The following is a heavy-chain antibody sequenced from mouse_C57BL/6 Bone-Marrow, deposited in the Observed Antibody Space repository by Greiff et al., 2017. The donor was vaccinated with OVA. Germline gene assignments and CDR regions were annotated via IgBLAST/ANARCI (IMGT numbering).Heavy chain of an antibody. Sequence: EVQLQQSGPGLVKPGASVKISCKASGYSFTGYYMNWVKQSPEKSLEWIGEINPSTGGTTYNQKFKAKATLTVDKSSSTAYLQLKSLTSEDSAVYYCARGRGGYWGQGTTLTVSS. V-gene: IGHV1-42*01. CDR1: GYSFTGYY. J-gene: IGHJ2*01. CDR3: ARGRGGY. CDR2: INPSTGGT.